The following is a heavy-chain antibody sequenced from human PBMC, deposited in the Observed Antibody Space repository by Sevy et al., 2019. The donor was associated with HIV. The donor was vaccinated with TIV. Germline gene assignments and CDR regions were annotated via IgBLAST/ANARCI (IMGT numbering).Heavy chain of an antibody. CDR3: VKDIIREAGAFDI. D-gene: IGHD6-19*01. CDR1: GFTFDDYA. Sequence: GGSQRLSCAASGFTFDDYAMHWVRQAPGKGLEWVSGITWNSGIIGYADSVQGRFTIFRDSAKNSLYLQLNSLRAEDTALYYCVKDIIREAGAFDIWGQGTMVTVSS. V-gene: IGHV3-9*01. J-gene: IGHJ3*02. CDR2: ITWNSGII.